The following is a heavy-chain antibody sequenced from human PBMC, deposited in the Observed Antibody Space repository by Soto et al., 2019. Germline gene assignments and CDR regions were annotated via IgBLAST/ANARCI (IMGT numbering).Heavy chain of an antibody. Sequence: PGGSLRLSCAASGFTFSSYSMNWVRQAPGKGLEWVSSISSSSSYIYYADSVKGRFTISRDNAKNSLYLQMNSLRAEDTAVYYCAKEGGRGGGYFDYWGQGTLVTVSS. CDR2: ISSSSSYI. CDR3: AKEGGRGGGYFDY. J-gene: IGHJ4*02. CDR1: GFTFSSYS. V-gene: IGHV3-21*04. D-gene: IGHD3-16*01.